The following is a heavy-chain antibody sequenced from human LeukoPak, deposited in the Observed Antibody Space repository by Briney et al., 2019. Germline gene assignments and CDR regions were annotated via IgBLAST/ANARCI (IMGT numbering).Heavy chain of an antibody. J-gene: IGHJ4*02. CDR1: GFTFDDYA. Sequence: QPGGSLRLSCAASGFTFDDYAMHWVRQAPGKGLEWVSGISWNSGSIGYADSVKGRFTISRDNAKNSLYLQMNSLRVEDAAVYYCARAPVTSCRGAYCYPFDYWGQGTLVTVSS. D-gene: IGHD2-21*01. CDR3: ARAPVTSCRGAYCYPFDY. V-gene: IGHV3-9*01. CDR2: ISWNSGSI.